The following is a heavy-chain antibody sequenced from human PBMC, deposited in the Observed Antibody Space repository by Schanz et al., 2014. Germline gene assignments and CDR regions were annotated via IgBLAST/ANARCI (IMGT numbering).Heavy chain of an antibody. Sequence: QVQLVQSGAEVKKPGSSVKVSCKLSGGTFSSYTISWMRQAPGQGLEWMGKIIPVLNIATYAQRFQGRVSITADTSTNTAYMELSSLKSEDTAVYYCARSGSSNWYFFDYWGQGTLVTVSS. CDR2: IIPVLNIA. D-gene: IGHD6-13*01. CDR3: ARSGSSNWYFFDY. J-gene: IGHJ4*02. CDR1: GGTFSSYT. V-gene: IGHV1-69*02.